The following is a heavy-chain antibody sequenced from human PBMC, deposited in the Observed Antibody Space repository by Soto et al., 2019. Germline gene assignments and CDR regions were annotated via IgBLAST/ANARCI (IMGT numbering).Heavy chain of an antibody. Sequence: QLQLQESGPGLVKPSETLSLTCSVSGGSISSSSYYWGWIRQPPGKGLEWIGSIYYSGSTYYNPSLKSRATISVYTSKDQFSLKLSSVTASDTAVYYCTRGYCSSTSCYHAWNWFDPWGQGTLVTVSS. V-gene: IGHV4-39*01. CDR3: TRGYCSSTSCYHAWNWFDP. D-gene: IGHD2-2*01. J-gene: IGHJ5*02. CDR2: IYYSGST. CDR1: GGSISSSSYY.